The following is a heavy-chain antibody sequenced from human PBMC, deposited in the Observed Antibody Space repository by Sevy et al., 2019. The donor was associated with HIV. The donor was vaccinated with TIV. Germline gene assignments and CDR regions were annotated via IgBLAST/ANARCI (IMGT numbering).Heavy chain of an antibody. CDR3: ARVGSYFDY. CDR2: IYYSGST. D-gene: IGHD1-26*01. V-gene: IGHV4-59*01. CDR1: GGSISSYY. Sequence: SETVSLTCTVSGGSISSYYWSWIRQPPGKGLEWIGYIYYSGSTNYNPSLKSRVTISVDTSKNQFSLKLSSVTAADTAVYYCARVGSYFDYWGQGTLVTVSS. J-gene: IGHJ4*02.